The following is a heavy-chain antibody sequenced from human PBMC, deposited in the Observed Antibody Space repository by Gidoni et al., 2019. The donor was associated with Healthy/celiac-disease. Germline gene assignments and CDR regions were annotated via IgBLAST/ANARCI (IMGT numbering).Heavy chain of an antibody. CDR2: IKSKTDGGTT. V-gene: IGHV3-15*01. CDR3: TTGRVFGQDAFDI. D-gene: IGHD6-13*01. CDR1: GFTCSNAW. J-gene: IGHJ3*02. Sequence: EVQMVEAGGGLVKPGGSLRLSCAASGFTCSNAWMSWVRQAPGKGLEWVGRIKSKTDGGTTDYAAPVKGRFTISRDDSKNTLYLQMNSLKTEDTAVYYCTTGRVFGQDAFDIWGQGTMVTVSS.